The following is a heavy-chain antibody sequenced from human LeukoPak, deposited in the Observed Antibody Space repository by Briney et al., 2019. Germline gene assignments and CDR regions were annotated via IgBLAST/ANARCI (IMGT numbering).Heavy chain of an antibody. D-gene: IGHD6-19*01. CDR3: ASSSGWSDAFDI. CDR2: ISSSGSTI. Sequence: GGSLRLSCAASGFTFSDYYMSWIRQAPGKGLEWVSYISSSGSTIYYADSVKGRFTISRDNSKNTLYLQMNSLRAEDTAVYYCASSSGWSDAFDIWGQGTMVTVSS. V-gene: IGHV3-11*01. CDR1: GFTFSDYY. J-gene: IGHJ3*02.